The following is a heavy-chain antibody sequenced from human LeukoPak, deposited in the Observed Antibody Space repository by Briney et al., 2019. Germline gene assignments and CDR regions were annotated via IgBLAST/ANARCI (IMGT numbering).Heavy chain of an antibody. CDR3: AKEHVAFGGTKAFDY. Sequence: GGSLRLSCAASGFTFSSYEMNWVRQAPGKGLEWVSYISSSGSTIYYADSVKGRFTISRDNSKNTLYLQMNSLRAEDTAVYYCAKEHVAFGGTKAFDYWGQGTLVTVSS. CDR1: GFTFSSYE. V-gene: IGHV3-48*03. D-gene: IGHD3-16*01. J-gene: IGHJ4*02. CDR2: ISSSGSTI.